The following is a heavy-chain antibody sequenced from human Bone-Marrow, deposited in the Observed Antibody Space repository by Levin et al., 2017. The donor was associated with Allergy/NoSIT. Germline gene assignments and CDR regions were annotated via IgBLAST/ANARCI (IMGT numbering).Heavy chain of an antibody. Sequence: GESLKISCAASGFTFSSYGMHWVRQAPGKGLEWVAVISYDGSNKYYADSVKGRFTISRDNSKNTLYLQMNSLRAEDTAVYYGAKATYYDISYYYGMDVWGQGTTVTVSS. CDR2: ISYDGSNK. CDR3: AKATYYDISYYYGMDV. V-gene: IGHV3-30*18. J-gene: IGHJ6*02. CDR1: GFTFSSYG. D-gene: IGHD3-9*01.